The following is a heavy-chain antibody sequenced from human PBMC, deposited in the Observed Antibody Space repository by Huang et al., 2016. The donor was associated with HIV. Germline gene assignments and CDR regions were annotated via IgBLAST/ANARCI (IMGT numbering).Heavy chain of an antibody. D-gene: IGHD6-19*01. J-gene: IGHJ3*01. CDR1: GYTFTSNH. CDR3: ARVGSGWSLLGDALDF. CDR2: SNASGGST. Sequence: QVQLVQSGAEVKKPGASVRISCKASGYTFTSNHINWVRQAPGQGLEWMGKSNASGGSTDYAQKFQDRITMTRDRSTSTGYLELRSLTSDDTAIYYCARVGSGWSLLGDALDFWGRGTMVTVSS. V-gene: IGHV1-46*01.